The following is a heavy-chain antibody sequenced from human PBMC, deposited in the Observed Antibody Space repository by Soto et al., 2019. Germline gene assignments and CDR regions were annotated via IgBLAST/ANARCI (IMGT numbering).Heavy chain of an antibody. D-gene: IGHD2-8*01. V-gene: IGHV1-69*13. CDR1: GGTFSSYA. J-gene: IGHJ6*02. CDR3: ARGYCTNGVCRPTYYYYYYGMDV. CDR2: IIPIFGTA. Sequence: SVKVSCKASGGTFSSYAISWVRQAPGQGLEWMGGIIPIFGTANYAQKFQGRVTITADESTSTAYMELSSPRSEDTAVYYCARGYCTNGVCRPTYYYYYYGMDVWGQGTTVTVSS.